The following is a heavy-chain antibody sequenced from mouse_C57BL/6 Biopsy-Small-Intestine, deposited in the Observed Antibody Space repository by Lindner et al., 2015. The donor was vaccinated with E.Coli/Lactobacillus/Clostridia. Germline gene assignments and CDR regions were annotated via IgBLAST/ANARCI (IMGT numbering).Heavy chain of an antibody. CDR1: GFSLTSYA. V-gene: IGHV2-9-1*01. CDR2: IWTGGGT. Sequence: VQLQESGPGLVAPSQSLSITCTVSGFSLTSYAISWVRQPPGKGLEWLGIIWTGGGTNYNSALKFRLSISKDNSESQVFLKVNSLQTDDTARYYCARYHDYDVDAMDYWGQGTSVTVSS. J-gene: IGHJ4*01. D-gene: IGHD2-4*01. CDR3: ARYHDYDVDAMDY.